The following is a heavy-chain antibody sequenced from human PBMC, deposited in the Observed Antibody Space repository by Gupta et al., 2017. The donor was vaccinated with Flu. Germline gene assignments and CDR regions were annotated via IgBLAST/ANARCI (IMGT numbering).Heavy chain of an antibody. CDR2: IYYSGST. CDR3: ARTSGIAVAGTYYFDY. V-gene: IGHV4-31*03. CDR1: GGSISSGGYY. D-gene: IGHD6-19*01. J-gene: IGHJ4*02. Sequence: QVQLQESGPGLVKPSQTLSLTCTVSGGSISSGGYYWSWIRQHPGKGLEWIGYIYYSGSTYYNPSLKSRVTISVDTSKNQFSLKLSSVTAADTAVYYCARTSGIAVAGTYYFDYWGQGTLVTVSS.